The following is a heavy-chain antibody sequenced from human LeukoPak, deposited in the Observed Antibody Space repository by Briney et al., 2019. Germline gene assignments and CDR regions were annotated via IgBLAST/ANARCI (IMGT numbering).Heavy chain of an antibody. V-gene: IGHV1-69*05. J-gene: IGHJ3*02. Sequence: ASVKVSCKASGGTFSSYAISWVRQAPGRGLEWMGGIIPIFGTANYAQKFQGRVTITTDESTSTAYMELSSLRSEDTAVYYCASGGRDYDFWSGYNGAFDIWGQGTMVTVSS. CDR1: GGTFSSYA. CDR3: ASGGRDYDFWSGYNGAFDI. CDR2: IIPIFGTA. D-gene: IGHD3-3*01.